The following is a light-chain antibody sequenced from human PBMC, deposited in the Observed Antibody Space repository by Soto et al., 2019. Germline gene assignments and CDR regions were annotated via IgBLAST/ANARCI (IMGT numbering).Light chain of an antibody. V-gene: IGKV4-1*01. CDR3: QQYYSTPLT. J-gene: IGKJ4*01. CDR1: QSVLYSSNNKNY. CDR2: WAS. Sequence: DIVMTQSPDSLAVSLGERATINCKSSQSVLYSSNNKNYLAWYQQKPGQPPKLLIYWASTRESGVPDRFSGSGSVTDFTLTISSLQAEDVAVYYCQQYYSTPLTFGGGTKGEIK.